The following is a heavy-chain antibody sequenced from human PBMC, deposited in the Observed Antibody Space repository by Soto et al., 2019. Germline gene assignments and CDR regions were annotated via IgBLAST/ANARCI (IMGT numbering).Heavy chain of an antibody. CDR2: ISWNSGSI. V-gene: IGHV3-9*01. J-gene: IGHJ4*02. Sequence: EVQLVESGGGLVQPGRSLRLSCAASGFTFDDYAMHWVRQAPGKGLEWVSRISWNSGSIGYADSVKGRFTISRDNAESSLYLQMNSLRAEDTALYYCAKAVGSYGNFDYWGQGALVTVSS. CDR1: GFTFDDYA. CDR3: AKAVGSYGNFDY. D-gene: IGHD5-18*01.